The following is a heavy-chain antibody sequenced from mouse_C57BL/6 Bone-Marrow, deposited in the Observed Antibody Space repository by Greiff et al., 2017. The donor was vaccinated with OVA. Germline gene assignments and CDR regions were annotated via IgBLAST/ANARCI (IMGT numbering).Heavy chain of an antibody. V-gene: IGHV1-55*01. J-gene: IGHJ1*03. CDR1: GYTFTSYW. CDR2: IYPGSGST. CDR3: ARSGGITTVVANWYFDV. Sequence: QVQLQQPGAELVKPGASVKMSCKASGYTFTSYWITWVKQRPGQGLEWIGDIYPGSGSTNYNEKFKSKATLTVDTSSSTAYMQLRSLTSEDSAVYYCARSGGITTVVANWYFDVWGTGTTVTVSS. D-gene: IGHD1-1*01.